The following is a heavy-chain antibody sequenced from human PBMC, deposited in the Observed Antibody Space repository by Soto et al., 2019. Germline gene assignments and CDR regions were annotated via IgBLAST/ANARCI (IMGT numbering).Heavy chain of an antibody. V-gene: IGHV4-30-2*01. CDR1: GGSISSGGYS. Sequence: SETLSLTCAASGGSISSGGYSWSWIRQPPGKGLEWIGYIYHSGSTYYNPSLKSRVTISVDRSKNQFSLKLSSVTAADTAVYYCARFMVRGATAFDYWGQGTLVTVSS. CDR2: IYHSGST. CDR3: ARFMVRGATAFDY. D-gene: IGHD3-10*01. J-gene: IGHJ4*02.